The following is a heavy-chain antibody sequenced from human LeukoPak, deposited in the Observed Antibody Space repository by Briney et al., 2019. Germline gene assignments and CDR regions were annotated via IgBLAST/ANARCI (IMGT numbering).Heavy chain of an antibody. CDR2: IYYSGST. V-gene: IGHV4-59*08. J-gene: IGHJ2*01. Sequence: PSETLSLTCTVSGGSISSYYWSWIRQPPGKGLEWIGYIYYSGSTNYNPSLKSRVTISVDTSKNQFSLKLSSVTAADTAVYYCARHGNNWGTDWYFDLWGRGTLVTVSS. CDR1: GGSISSYY. CDR3: ARHGNNWGTDWYFDL. D-gene: IGHD7-27*01.